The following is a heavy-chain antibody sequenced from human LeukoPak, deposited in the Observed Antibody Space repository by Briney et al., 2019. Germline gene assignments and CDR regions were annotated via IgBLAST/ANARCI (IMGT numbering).Heavy chain of an antibody. J-gene: IGHJ6*03. CDR3: HFYGSGSYWGDSPFMDV. CDR1: GGSISSYY. Sequence: SETLSLTCTVSGGSISSYYWSWIRQPPGKGLEWIGYFYYSGSTNYNPSLKSRVTIAVDTSKNQFSLKLSAVTAADTAVYYCHFYGSGSYWGDSPFMDVWGKGTTVTISS. CDR2: FYYSGST. D-gene: IGHD3-10*01. V-gene: IGHV4-59*01.